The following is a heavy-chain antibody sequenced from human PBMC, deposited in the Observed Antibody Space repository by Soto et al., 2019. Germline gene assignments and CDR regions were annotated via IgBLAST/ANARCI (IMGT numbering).Heavy chain of an antibody. D-gene: IGHD2-15*01. CDR2: IYYSGST. V-gene: IGHV4-39*01. Sequence: PSETLSLTCTVSGGSISSSSYYWGWIRQPPGKGLEWIGSIYYSGSTYYNPSLKSRVTMSVDTSKNQFSLKLSSVTAADTAVYYCARHRAGGSCSLAYWGQGTLVTVSS. CDR1: GGSISSSSYY. J-gene: IGHJ4*02. CDR3: ARHRAGGSCSLAY.